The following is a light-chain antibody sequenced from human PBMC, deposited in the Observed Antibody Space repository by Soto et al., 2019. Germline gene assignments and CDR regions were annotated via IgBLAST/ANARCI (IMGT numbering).Light chain of an antibody. CDR3: QQYNKWPLT. J-gene: IGKJ4*01. CDR1: QSVSSIY. Sequence: EILLTQFPGTLSWSPGERATLSCRASQSVSSIYLAWYQQKPGQAPRLLIYGASSRATGIPARLSGSGYGTELTITISSMKPEDSEVSQCQQYNKWPLTFGGGTQVDIK. V-gene: IGKV3-15*01. CDR2: GAS.